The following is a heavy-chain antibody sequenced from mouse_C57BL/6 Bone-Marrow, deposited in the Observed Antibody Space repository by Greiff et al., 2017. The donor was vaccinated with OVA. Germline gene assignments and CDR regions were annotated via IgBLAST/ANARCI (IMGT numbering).Heavy chain of an antibody. J-gene: IGHJ1*03. CDR2: ISYSGST. V-gene: IGHV3-8*01. Sequence: EVMLVESGPGLAKPSQTLSLTCSVTGYSITSDYWNWLRKFPGNKLEYMGYISYSGSTYYNPSLKSRISITRDTSKNQYYLQLNSVTTEDTATYYCARWGTTGYFDVWGTGTTVTVSS. D-gene: IGHD1-1*01. CDR1: GYSITSDY. CDR3: ARWGTTGYFDV.